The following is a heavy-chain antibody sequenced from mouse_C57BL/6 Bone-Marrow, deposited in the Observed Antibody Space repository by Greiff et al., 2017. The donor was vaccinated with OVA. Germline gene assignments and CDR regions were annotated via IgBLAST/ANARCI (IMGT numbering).Heavy chain of an antibody. CDR2: IDPENGDT. CDR1: GFNIKDDY. J-gene: IGHJ1*03. D-gene: IGHD1-1*01. V-gene: IGHV14-4*01. CDR3: ARNPYGSSYDWYFDV. Sequence: EVQLQQSGAELVRPGASVKLSCTASGFNIKDDYMHWVKERPEQGLEWIGWIDPENGDTEYASKFQGKATITADTSSKTVYLQLSSLTSEDSAVYYCARNPYGSSYDWYFDVWGTGTTVTVSS.